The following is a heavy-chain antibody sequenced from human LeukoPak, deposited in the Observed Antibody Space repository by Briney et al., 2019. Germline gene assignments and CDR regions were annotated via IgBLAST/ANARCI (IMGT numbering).Heavy chain of an antibody. Sequence: GGSLRLSCAASGFTVSSNYMSWVRQAPGKGLEWVSVIYSGGSTYYADSVKGRFTISRDNSKNTLYLQMNSLRAEDTAVYYCARSGDDSSGSSYYYYYGMDVWGQGTTVTVSS. V-gene: IGHV3-66*01. CDR3: ARSGDDSSGSSYYYYYGMDV. J-gene: IGHJ6*02. D-gene: IGHD3-22*01. CDR1: GFTVSSNY. CDR2: IYSGGST.